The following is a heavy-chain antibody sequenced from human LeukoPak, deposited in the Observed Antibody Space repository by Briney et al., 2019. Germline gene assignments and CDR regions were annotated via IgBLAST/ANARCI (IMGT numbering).Heavy chain of an antibody. CDR3: ARGAGYP. CDR1: GGSISSTTYY. Sequence: ASETLSLTCTVSGGSISSTTYYWGWIRRPPGKGLEWIGSIYYSGSTYYNPSLKSRVTISVDTSKNQFSLKLSSVTAADTAVYYCARGAGYPMGQGTLVTVSS. J-gene: IGHJ5*02. V-gene: IGHV4-39*07. CDR2: IYYSGST.